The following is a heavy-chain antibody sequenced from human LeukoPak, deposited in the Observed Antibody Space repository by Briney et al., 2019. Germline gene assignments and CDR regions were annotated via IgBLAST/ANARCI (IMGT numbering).Heavy chain of an antibody. J-gene: IGHJ4*02. D-gene: IGHD6-25*01. V-gene: IGHV4-4*09. CDR1: GASITSHY. Sequence: SETLSLTCTVSGASITSHYWGWIRQPPGKGLEWIGYIYSSGSTNYNPSLKSRVTMSVDTSKNQFSLKLSSVTAADTAVYYCARHAAWYFDNWGQGTLVTVSS. CDR3: ARHAAWYFDN. CDR2: IYSSGST.